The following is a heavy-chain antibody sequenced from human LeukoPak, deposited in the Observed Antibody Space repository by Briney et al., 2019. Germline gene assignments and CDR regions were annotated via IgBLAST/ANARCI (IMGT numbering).Heavy chain of an antibody. Sequence: PGGSLRLSCAASGFTFSSYEMNCVRQAPGKGLEWVSYISSSGSTMYYADSVKGRFTISRDNAKNSLYLQMNSLRAEDTAVYYCARDPSSGPFDYWGQGTLVTVSS. V-gene: IGHV3-48*03. CDR1: GFTFSSYE. CDR2: ISSSGSTM. J-gene: IGHJ4*02. D-gene: IGHD6-19*01. CDR3: ARDPSSGPFDY.